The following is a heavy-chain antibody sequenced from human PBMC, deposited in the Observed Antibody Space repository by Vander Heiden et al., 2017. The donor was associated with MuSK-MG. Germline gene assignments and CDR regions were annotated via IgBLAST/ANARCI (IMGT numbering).Heavy chain of an antibody. V-gene: IGHV3-23*01. CDR2: ISSGGAPP. D-gene: IGHD3-22*01. CDR3: AKDYYYGSSGYYAAFDI. Sequence: EVQLLESGGGLVQPGGSLILSCAASGFRFNSYALTWVRQTPGKGLEWVSGISSGGAPPDYADSVKGRFTVSRDNANNTLYLQMSSLRAEDTAVYFYAKDYYYGSSGYYAAFDIWGQGTMVTVSS. J-gene: IGHJ3*02. CDR1: GFRFNSYA.